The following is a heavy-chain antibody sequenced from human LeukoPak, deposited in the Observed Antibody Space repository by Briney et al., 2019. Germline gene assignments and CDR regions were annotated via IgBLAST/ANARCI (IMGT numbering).Heavy chain of an antibody. CDR3: AKEAGGVLWFGELSTDDAFDI. Sequence: PGGSLRLSCGGSGFSFNGYAMSWVRQAPGKGLEWVAVTGGSDDNTNYADSVKGRFTISRDNSKNTLYLQMNSLRAEDTAVYYCAKEAGGVLWFGELSTDDAFDIWGQGTMVTVSS. CDR1: GFSFNGYA. V-gene: IGHV3-23*01. J-gene: IGHJ3*02. CDR2: TGGSDDNT. D-gene: IGHD3-10*01.